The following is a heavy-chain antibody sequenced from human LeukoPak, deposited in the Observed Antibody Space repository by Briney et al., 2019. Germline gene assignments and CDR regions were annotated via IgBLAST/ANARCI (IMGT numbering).Heavy chain of an antibody. CDR3: ATPPTGTTTTGEFYFDS. V-gene: IGHV1-69*01. J-gene: IGHJ4*02. CDR2: IIPLFGSA. D-gene: IGHD1-1*01. Sequence: SVKVSCKASRGTFSSYTIAWVRQAPGQGLEWLGGIIPLFGSANYAQKFQGRVTITADESTSTAYMELSSLRSEDTAVYYCATPPTGTTTTGEFYFDSWGQGTLVTVSS. CDR1: RGTFSSYT.